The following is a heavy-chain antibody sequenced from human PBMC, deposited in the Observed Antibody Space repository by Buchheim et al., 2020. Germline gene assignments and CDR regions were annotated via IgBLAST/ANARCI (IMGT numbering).Heavy chain of an antibody. CDR2: ISYDGSNK. D-gene: IGHD6-13*01. V-gene: IGHV3-30*18. CDR1: GFTFSSYG. CDR3: AKDREAAADYYYYGMDV. J-gene: IGHJ6*02. Sequence: QVQLVESGGGVVQPGRSLRLSCAASGFTFSSYGMHWVRQAPGKGLEWVAVISYDGSNKYYADSVKGRFTISRDNSKNTLYLQMNSLRAEDTAVYYCAKDREAAADYYYYGMDVWGQGTT.